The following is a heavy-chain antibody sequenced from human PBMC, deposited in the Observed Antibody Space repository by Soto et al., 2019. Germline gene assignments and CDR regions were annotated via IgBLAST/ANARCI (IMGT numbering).Heavy chain of an antibody. Sequence: TGGSLRLSCAASGFTFSSYSMNWVRQAPGKGLEWISYISSHSSTLYYADSVKGRFTISRDNAGNSLYLQMNSLRDEDTAVYYCVRDCSGNLYLNWFDPWGQGTLVTVSS. J-gene: IGHJ5*02. CDR3: VRDCSGNLYLNWFDP. CDR1: GFTFSSYS. D-gene: IGHD6-19*01. CDR2: ISSHSSTL. V-gene: IGHV3-48*02.